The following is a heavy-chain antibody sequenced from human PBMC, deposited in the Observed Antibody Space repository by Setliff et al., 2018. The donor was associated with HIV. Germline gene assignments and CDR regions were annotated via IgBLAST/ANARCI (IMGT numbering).Heavy chain of an antibody. CDR2: IYTSGST. V-gene: IGHV4-4*07. Sequence: SETLSLTCTVSGGSISSYYWSWIRQPAGKGLEWIGRIYTSGSTNYNPSLKGRVTMSVDTSKNQFSLKLSSVTAADTAVYYCARDPDNYNFWSGYYTTHDAFDIWGQGTMVTVSS. CDR1: GGSISSYY. CDR3: ARDPDNYNFWSGYYTTHDAFDI. J-gene: IGHJ3*02. D-gene: IGHD3-3*01.